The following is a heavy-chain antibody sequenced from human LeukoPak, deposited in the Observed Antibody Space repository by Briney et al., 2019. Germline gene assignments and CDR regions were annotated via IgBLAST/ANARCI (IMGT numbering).Heavy chain of an antibody. CDR2: INADGSTA. CDR3: VVVVEPPDSDGFDV. CDR1: GFTFGNSW. J-gene: IGHJ3*01. D-gene: IGHD1-14*01. V-gene: IGHV3-74*01. Sequence: PGGSLRLSCAASGFTFGNSWVHWVRQAPGKGLLWVSLINADGSTATYADSVKGRFTISRDNARNTLSLQMNSPTIEDTAVYYCVVVVEPPDSDGFDVWGQGTMITVSS.